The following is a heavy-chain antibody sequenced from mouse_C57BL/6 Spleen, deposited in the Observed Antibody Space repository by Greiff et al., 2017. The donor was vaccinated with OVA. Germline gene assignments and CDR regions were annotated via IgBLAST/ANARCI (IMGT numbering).Heavy chain of an antibody. D-gene: IGHD1-1*01. CDR2: INPNNGGT. Sequence: VQLQQSGPELVKPGASVKISCKASGYTFTDYYMNWVKQSHGKSLEWIGDINPNNGGTSYNQKFKGKATLTVDKSSSTAYMELRSLTSEDSAVYDCARSDYGSRYWYFDVWGTGTTVTVSS. CDR3: ARSDYGSRYWYFDV. J-gene: IGHJ1*03. CDR1: GYTFTDYY. V-gene: IGHV1-26*01.